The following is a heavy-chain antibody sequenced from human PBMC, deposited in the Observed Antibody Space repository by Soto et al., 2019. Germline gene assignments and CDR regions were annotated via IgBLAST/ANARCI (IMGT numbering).Heavy chain of an antibody. D-gene: IGHD4-17*01. CDR3: ARETLSTVTTGGPIDY. CDR2: IYYSGST. J-gene: IGHJ4*02. CDR1: GGSISSGGYY. V-gene: IGHV4-31*03. Sequence: SETLSLTCTVSGGSISSGGYYWSWIRQHPGKGLEWIGYIYYSGSTYYNPSLKSRVTISVDTSKNQFSLKLSSVTAADTAVYYCARETLSTVTTGGPIDYWGQGTLVTVS.